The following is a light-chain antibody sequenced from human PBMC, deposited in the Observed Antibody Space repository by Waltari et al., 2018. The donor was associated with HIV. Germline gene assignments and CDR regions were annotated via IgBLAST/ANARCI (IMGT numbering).Light chain of an antibody. CDR1: SGYIVGYNL. CDR2: EVS. Sequence: QSALTQPASVSGSPGQTVTISCSGPSGYIVGYNLVSSYQQHPGKAPRLMIYEVSKRPSGVSNRFSGSKSGNTASLTISGLQAEDEADYYCCSYAGRVVFGGGTKLTVL. CDR3: CSYAGRVV. J-gene: IGLJ2*01. V-gene: IGLV2-23*02.